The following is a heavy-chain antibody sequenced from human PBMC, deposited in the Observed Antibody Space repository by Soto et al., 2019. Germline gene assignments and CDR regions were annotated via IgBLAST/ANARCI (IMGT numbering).Heavy chain of an antibody. V-gene: IGHV1-69*13. J-gene: IGHJ5*02. D-gene: IGHD3-10*01. CDR2: IIPIFGTA. Sequence: GASVKVSFKASGGTFSSYAISWVRQAPGQGLEWMGGIIPIFGTANYAQKFQGRVTITADESTSTAYMELSSLRSEDTAVYYCARAGFSVVRGMEPYWFDPWGHGTLVTVSS. CDR3: ARAGFSVVRGMEPYWFDP. CDR1: GGTFSSYA.